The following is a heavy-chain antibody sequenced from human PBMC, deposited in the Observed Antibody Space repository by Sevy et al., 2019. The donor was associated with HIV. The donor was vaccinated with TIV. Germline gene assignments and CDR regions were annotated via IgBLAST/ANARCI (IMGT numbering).Heavy chain of an antibody. CDR1: GGSISAYY. CDR3: ARAPPVRSGDDSLNWFDP. Sequence: SETLSLTCTVFGGSISAYYWSWIRQPPGKGLEYIGYIYYTGSTNYNPYLKSRVTISVDTSKNQFSLRLTSVTAADTAIYYCARAPPVRSGDDSLNWFDPWGQGTLVTVSS. J-gene: IGHJ5*02. D-gene: IGHD5-12*01. CDR2: IYYTGST. V-gene: IGHV4-59*01.